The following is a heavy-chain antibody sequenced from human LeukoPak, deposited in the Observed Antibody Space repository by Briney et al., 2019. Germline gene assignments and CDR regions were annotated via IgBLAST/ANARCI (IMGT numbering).Heavy chain of an antibody. CDR1: GGTFSSYA. CDR3: ARDRTEIRYFDWLLFWDYYYGMDV. CDR2: IIPILGIA. D-gene: IGHD3-9*01. Sequence: AASVKVSCKASGGTFSSYAISWVRQAPGQGLEWMGRIIPILGIANYAQKFQGRVTITADKSTSTAYMELSSLRSEDTAVYYCARDRTEIRYFDWLLFWDYYYGMDVWGQGTTVTVSS. J-gene: IGHJ6*02. V-gene: IGHV1-69*04.